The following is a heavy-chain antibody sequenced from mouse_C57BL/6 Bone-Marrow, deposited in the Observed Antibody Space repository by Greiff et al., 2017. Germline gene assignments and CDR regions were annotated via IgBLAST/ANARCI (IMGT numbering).Heavy chain of an antibody. CDR1: GYTFTNYW. Sequence: QVQLQQPGAELVMPGASVKLSCKASGYTFTNYWMHWVKQRPGQGLEWIGMMHPNGGSPDYNEKFKSEATLSVDKSSRTAYMELSSLTSEDSAVYYCARSYDYDDYTIDDWGQGTSVTVSS. V-gene: IGHV1-64*01. D-gene: IGHD2-4*01. J-gene: IGHJ4*01. CDR3: ARSYDYDDYTIDD. CDR2: MHPNGGSP.